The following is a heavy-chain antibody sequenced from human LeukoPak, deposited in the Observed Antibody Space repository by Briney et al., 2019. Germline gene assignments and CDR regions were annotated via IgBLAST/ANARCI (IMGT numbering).Heavy chain of an antibody. CDR3: AGRAREALRSAFDI. D-gene: IGHD1-26*01. CDR2: IYYSGST. J-gene: IGHJ3*02. Sequence: SETLSLTCTVSGGSISSSSYYWGWIRQRPGKGLVWVGSIYYSGSTYYNPSLKRRVTICVDTSKNQFSLKLSSVTAADTAVYYGAGRAREALRSAFDIWSQGTMVTVSS. CDR1: GGSISSSSYY. V-gene: IGHV4-39*01.